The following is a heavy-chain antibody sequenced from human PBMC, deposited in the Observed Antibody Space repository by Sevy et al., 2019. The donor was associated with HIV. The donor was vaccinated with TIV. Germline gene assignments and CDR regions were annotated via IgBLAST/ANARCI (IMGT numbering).Heavy chain of an antibody. CDR2: IWYDGSNK. D-gene: IGHD6-19*01. V-gene: IGHV3-33*06. CDR1: GFTFSSYG. CDR3: AKVGSSSCWLKYYYYYTDV. Sequence: GGSLRLSCAASGFTFSSYGMHWVRQAPGKGLEWVAVIWYDGSNKNYADSVKGRFTNSRDNSKNTLYLQMNSLRAEDTAVYYCAKVGSSSCWLKYYYYYTDVWGKGTTVTVSS. J-gene: IGHJ6*03.